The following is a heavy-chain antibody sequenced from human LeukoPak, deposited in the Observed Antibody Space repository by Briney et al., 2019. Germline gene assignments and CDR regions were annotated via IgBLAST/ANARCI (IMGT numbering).Heavy chain of an antibody. J-gene: IGHJ5*02. CDR1: GFTVSSNY. V-gene: IGHV3-53*01. D-gene: IGHD3-10*01. Sequence: PGGSLRLSCAASGFTVSSNYMSWVRQTPGKGLEWVSVIYSAGVTYYADSVKGRFTISRDVSKNTLYLQMNSLRAEDTAVYYCARGGLHYGSGSNGEIAWGQGTLVTVSS. CDR2: IYSAGVT. CDR3: ARGGLHYGSGSNGEIA.